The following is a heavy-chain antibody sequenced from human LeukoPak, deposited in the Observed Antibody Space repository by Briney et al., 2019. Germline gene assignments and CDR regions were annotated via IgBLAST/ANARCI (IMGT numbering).Heavy chain of an antibody. CDR2: TYYRSKWYN. J-gene: IGHJ5*02. CDR3: ARPLNWVSSMGFNWFDP. CDR1: GDSFSSNSAA. V-gene: IGHV6-1*01. Sequence: SQTLSLTCAVSGDSFSSNSAAWTWLRQSPSRGLEWLGRTYYRSKWYNDYAVAVKSRITINPDTSKNQFSLQLNSVSPEDTAVYYCARPLNWVSSMGFNWFDPWGQGSLVTVSS. D-gene: IGHD7-27*01.